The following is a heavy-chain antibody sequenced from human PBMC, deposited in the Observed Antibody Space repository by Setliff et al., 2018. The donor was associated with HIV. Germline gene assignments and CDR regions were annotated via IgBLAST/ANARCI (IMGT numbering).Heavy chain of an antibody. CDR3: AKGVKWLDP. J-gene: IGHJ5*02. CDR2: IYSDGRT. Sequence: GGSLRLSCAASGFTVSDTHMTWVRQAPGKGLEWVSFIYSDGRTYYADSVKGRFTISRDDSKNTLYLQMNSLRVDDTAVYYCAKGVKWLDPWGQGIQVTVSS. D-gene: IGHD3-16*01. V-gene: IGHV3-53*01. CDR1: GFTVSDTH.